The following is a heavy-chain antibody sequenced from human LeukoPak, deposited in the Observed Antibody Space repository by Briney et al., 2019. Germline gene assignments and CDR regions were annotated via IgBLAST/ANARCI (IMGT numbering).Heavy chain of an antibody. J-gene: IGHJ4*02. D-gene: IGHD6-19*01. V-gene: IGHV4-34*01. CDR2: IDHSGST. Sequence: SETLSLTCAVYGGSFSGYYWSWIRQPPGKGLEWIGEIDHSGSTNYNPSLKSRVTISVDTSKNQFSLKLSSVTAADTAVYYCARGSTIAVAGIDYWGQGTLVTVSS. CDR1: GGSFSGYY. CDR3: ARGSTIAVAGIDY.